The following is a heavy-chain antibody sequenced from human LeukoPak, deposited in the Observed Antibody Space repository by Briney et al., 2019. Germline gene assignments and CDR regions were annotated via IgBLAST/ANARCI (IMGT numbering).Heavy chain of an antibody. V-gene: IGHV3-23*01. CDR3: AKGGIVGATMGGDIDY. CDR2: ISGSGGST. J-gene: IGHJ4*02. Sequence: RSLRLSCAASGFTFSSYAMSWVRQAPGKGLEWVSAISGSGGSTYYADSVKGRFTISRDNSKNTLYLQMNSLRAEDTAVYYCAKGGIVGATMGGDIDYWGQGTLVTVSS. CDR1: GFTFSSYA. D-gene: IGHD1-26*01.